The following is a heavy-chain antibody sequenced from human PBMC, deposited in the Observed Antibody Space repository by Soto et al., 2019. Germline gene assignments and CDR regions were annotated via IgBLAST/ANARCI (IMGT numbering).Heavy chain of an antibody. V-gene: IGHV1-2*04. CDR1: GYTFTGYY. CDR3: ARDLLQDYYYGMDV. Sequence: ASVKVSCKASGYTFTGYYMHWVRQAPGQGLEWMGWINPNSGGTNYAQKFQGWVTMTRDTSISTAHMELSRLRSDDTAVYYCARDLLQDYYYGMDVWGQGTTVTVSS. D-gene: IGHD2-15*01. CDR2: INPNSGGT. J-gene: IGHJ6*02.